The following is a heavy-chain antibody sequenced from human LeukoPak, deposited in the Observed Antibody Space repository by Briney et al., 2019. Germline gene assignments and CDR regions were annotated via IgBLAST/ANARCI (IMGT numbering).Heavy chain of an antibody. CDR2: ISYDGSNK. CDR3: AKWSTANDY. V-gene: IGHV3-30*18. CDR1: GFTFSSYG. D-gene: IGHD4/OR15-4a*01. Sequence: GGSLRLSCAASGFTFSSYGMHWVRQAPGKGLEWVAVISYDGSNKYYADSVKGRFTIPRDNSKNTLYLQMNSLRAEDTAVYYCAKWSTANDYWGQGTLVTVSS. J-gene: IGHJ4*02.